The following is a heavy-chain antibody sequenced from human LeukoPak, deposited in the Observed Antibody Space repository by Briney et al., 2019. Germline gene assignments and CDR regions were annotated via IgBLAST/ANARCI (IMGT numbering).Heavy chain of an antibody. J-gene: IGHJ4*02. CDR1: GFTFNSYP. V-gene: IGHV3-64*04. CDR3: AREPGIAVATNGDS. Sequence: PGGSLRLSCSASGFTFNSYPVHWVRQAPGKGLEYVSGISRNGGSTYYADSVKGRFTISRDSSKNTLYLQMSSLRAEDTAVYYCAREPGIAVATNGDSWGQGTLVTVSS. CDR2: ISRNGGST. D-gene: IGHD6-19*01.